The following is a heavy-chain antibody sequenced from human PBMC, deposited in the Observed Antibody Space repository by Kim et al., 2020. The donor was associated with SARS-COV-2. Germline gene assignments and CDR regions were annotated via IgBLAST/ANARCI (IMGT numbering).Heavy chain of an antibody. J-gene: IGHJ4*01. Sequence: GGSLRLSCAASGFTFSSYSMNWVRQAPGKGLEWVSYISSSSSTIYYADSVKGRFTISRDNAKNSLYLQMNSLRAEDTAVYYCARSSYGGNSDFDYWGQEPWSPSPQ. CDR1: GFTFSSYS. CDR3: ARSSYGGNSDFDY. CDR2: ISSSSSTI. D-gene: IGHD4-17*01. V-gene: IGHV3-48*04.